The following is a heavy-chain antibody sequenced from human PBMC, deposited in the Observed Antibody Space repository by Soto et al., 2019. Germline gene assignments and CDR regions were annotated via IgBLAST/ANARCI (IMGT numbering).Heavy chain of an antibody. D-gene: IGHD3-3*01. CDR2: IYWDDDK. V-gene: IGHV2-5*02. J-gene: IGHJ4*02. Sequence: QITLNESGPTQVKPRQTLTLTCTFSGFSLTTSGVGVGWIRQSPGKAPEWLALIYWDDDKRYSPSLKSRLTITKDTSKIQVVVTMADLDPADTATYYCAHRVLRTVFGLVTTTAIYFDFWGQGTPVAVSS. CDR3: AHRVLRTVFGLVTTTAIYFDF. CDR1: GFSLTTSGVG.